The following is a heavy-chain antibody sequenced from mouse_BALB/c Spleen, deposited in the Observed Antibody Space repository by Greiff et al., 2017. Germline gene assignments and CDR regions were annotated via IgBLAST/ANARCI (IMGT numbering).Heavy chain of an antibody. CDR2: IYPGNSDT. J-gene: IGHJ3*01. D-gene: IGHD1-1*01. CDR1: GYTFTSYW. CDR3: TYFITTEGFAY. Sequence: VQLQQSGTVLARPGASVKMSCKASGYTFTSYWMHWVKQRPGQGLEWIGAIYPGNSDTSYNQKFKGKAKLTAVTSTSTAYMELSSLTNEDSAVYYCTYFITTEGFAYWGQGTLVTVSA. V-gene: IGHV1-5*01.